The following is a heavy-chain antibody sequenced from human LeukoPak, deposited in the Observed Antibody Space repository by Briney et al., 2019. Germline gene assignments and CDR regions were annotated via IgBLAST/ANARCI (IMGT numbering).Heavy chain of an antibody. D-gene: IGHD1-1*01. Sequence: SETLTLTCAVYGGSFSGYYWSWIRQPPGKGLEWIGEINHSGSTNYNPSLKSRVTISVDTSKNQYSLKLSSVTAADTGVYYWARIPRRGYWTAQYYFDYWGQGTLVTVSS. CDR1: GGSFSGYY. J-gene: IGHJ4*02. CDR3: ARIPRRGYWTAQYYFDY. V-gene: IGHV4-34*01. CDR2: INHSGST.